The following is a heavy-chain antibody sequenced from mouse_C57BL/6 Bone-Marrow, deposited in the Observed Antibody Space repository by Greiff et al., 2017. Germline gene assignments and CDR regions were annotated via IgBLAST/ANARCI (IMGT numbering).Heavy chain of an antibody. D-gene: IGHD2-4*01. V-gene: IGHV2-2*01. CDR2: IWRGGST. J-gene: IGHJ4*01. CDR3: ARKRDYPLHAMDY. Sequence: QVQLQQSGPGLVQPSQSLSITCTVSGFSLTSYGVHWVRQSPGKGLEWLGVIWRGGSTDYNAAFISRLSISKDNSKSQVFFKMNSLQADDTAIYYCARKRDYPLHAMDYWGQGTSVTVSS. CDR1: GFSLTSYG.